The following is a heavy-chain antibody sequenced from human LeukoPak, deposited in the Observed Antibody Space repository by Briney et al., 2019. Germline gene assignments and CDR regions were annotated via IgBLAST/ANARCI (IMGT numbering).Heavy chain of an antibody. CDR3: VRETVSVITDFDY. CDR1: GFTFSRHW. V-gene: IGHV3-7*01. D-gene: IGHD3-16*02. J-gene: IGHJ4*02. CDR2: IKEDGSEQ. Sequence: GGSLRLSCAASGFTFSRHWMTWVRQAPGKGLEWVANIKEDGSEQYYVDSIKGRFTISRDNAKNSLYLQMSSLRAGDTAIYYCVRETVSVITDFDYWGQGTLVTVSS.